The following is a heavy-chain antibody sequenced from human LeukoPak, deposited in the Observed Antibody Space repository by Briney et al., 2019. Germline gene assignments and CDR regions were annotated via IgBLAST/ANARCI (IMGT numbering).Heavy chain of an antibody. J-gene: IGHJ4*02. CDR3: ARATIRSVVPDY. CDR1: GFTFSDYY. D-gene: IGHD4-23*01. Sequence: PGGSLRLSCAASGFTFSDYYVSWIRQAPGKGLEWVSYISSSGSTIYYADSVKGRFTISRDNAKNSLYLQMNSLRAEDTAVYYCARATIRSVVPDYWGQGTLVTVSS. CDR2: ISSSGSTI. V-gene: IGHV3-11*01.